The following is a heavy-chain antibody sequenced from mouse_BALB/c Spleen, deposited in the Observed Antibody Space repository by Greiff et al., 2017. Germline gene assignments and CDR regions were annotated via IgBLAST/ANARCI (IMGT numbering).Heavy chain of an antibody. CDR1: GYTFSSYW. D-gene: IGHD1-1*01. CDR3: ARDGIYYGRHYYAMDY. Sequence: VQLQQSGAELMKPGASVKISCKATGYTFSSYWIEWVKQRPGHGLEWIGEILPGSGSTNYNEKFKGKATFTADTSSNTAYMQLSSLTSEDSAVYYCARDGIYYGRHYYAMDYWGQGTSVTVSS. CDR2: ILPGSGST. J-gene: IGHJ4*01. V-gene: IGHV1-9*01.